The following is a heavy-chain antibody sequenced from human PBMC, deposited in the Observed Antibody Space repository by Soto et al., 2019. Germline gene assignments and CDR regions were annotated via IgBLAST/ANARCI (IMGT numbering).Heavy chain of an antibody. CDR3: ARDGHGMDV. CDR2: IFFTGST. Sequence: SETLSLTCTVSGGSVSTGSYNWSWVRQTPGKVLEWIGNIFFTGSTHYNPSLKSRVTISVDTSKNQFSLELRSVTAADTAVYYCARDGHGMDVWGQRTTVTVSS. CDR1: GGSVSTGSYN. J-gene: IGHJ6*02. V-gene: IGHV4-61*01.